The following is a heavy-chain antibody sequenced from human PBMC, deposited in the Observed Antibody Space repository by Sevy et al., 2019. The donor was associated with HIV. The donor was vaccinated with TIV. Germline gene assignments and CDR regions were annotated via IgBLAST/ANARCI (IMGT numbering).Heavy chain of an antibody. J-gene: IGHJ6*02. V-gene: IGHV3-48*01. CDR2: ISSSSSNI. D-gene: IGHD5-12*01. CDR1: GFTFSTYD. CDR3: AREGGYTDQGMDV. Sequence: GGSLRLSCAASGFTFSTYDMNWVRQAPGKGVEWISYISSSSSNIYYADSVKGRFTISRDNAKNSLFVQMHSLRAEDTAVYYCAREGGYTDQGMDVWGQGITVTVSS.